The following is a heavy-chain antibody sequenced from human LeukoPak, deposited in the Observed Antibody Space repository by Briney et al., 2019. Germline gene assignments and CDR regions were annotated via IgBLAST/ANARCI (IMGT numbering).Heavy chain of an antibody. CDR1: GFTVSSNY. D-gene: IGHD3-9*01. Sequence: GSLRLSCAASGFTVSSNYMSWVRQAPGKGLEWVSVIYSGGSTDYADSVKGRFTISRDTSKNTLYLQMNSLRVEDTAVYYCARSSHYDILTGYSEEDAFDIWGQGTMVTASS. CDR2: IYSGGST. CDR3: ARSSHYDILTGYSEEDAFDI. V-gene: IGHV3-53*01. J-gene: IGHJ3*02.